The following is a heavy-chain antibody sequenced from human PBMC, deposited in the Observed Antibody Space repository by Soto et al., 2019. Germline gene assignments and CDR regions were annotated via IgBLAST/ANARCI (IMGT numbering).Heavy chain of an antibody. D-gene: IGHD2-2*01. Sequence: GGSLRLSCAASGFTFSSYWMIWVRQGPGKGPEWVANIKQDGSEIYYVDSVKGRFTISRDNAKSSLYLQMTSLRAEDTAVYHCAKSLSAIPGDSWGQGTLVTVSS. J-gene: IGHJ4*02. CDR2: IKQDGSEI. CDR3: AKSLSAIPGDS. CDR1: GFTFSSYW. V-gene: IGHV3-7*05.